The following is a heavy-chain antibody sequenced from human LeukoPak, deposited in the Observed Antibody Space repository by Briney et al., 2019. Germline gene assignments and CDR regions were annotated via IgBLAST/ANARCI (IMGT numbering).Heavy chain of an antibody. V-gene: IGHV4-61*02. CDR1: GGSISSGSYY. CDR3: AREFRGRLPRGFSWFDP. J-gene: IGHJ5*02. Sequence: PSETLSLTCTVSGGSISSGSYYWSWIRQPAGRGLEWIGRIYTSGSTNYNPSLKSRVTISVDTSKNQFSLKLSSVTAADTAVYYCAREFRGRLPRGFSWFDPWGQGTLVTVSS. D-gene: IGHD2-21*02. CDR2: IYTSGST.